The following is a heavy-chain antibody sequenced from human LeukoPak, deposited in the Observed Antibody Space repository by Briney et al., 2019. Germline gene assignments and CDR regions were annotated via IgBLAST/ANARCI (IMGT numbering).Heavy chain of an antibody. J-gene: IGHJ4*02. V-gene: IGHV3-7*03. CDR1: GFTFGKYW. CDR2: IKLDGSEK. Sequence: QPGGSLRLSCVASGFTFGKYWMSWVRQAPGKGLEWVANIKLDGSEKNYVDSVKGRFTISRDNTKNSLYLQMNSLRVEDTAVYYCARERGLYSYALIFGYWGQGTLVTVSS. CDR3: ARERGLYSYALIFGY. D-gene: IGHD5-18*01.